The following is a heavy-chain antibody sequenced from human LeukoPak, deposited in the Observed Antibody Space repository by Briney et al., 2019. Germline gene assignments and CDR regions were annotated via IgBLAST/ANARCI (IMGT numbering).Heavy chain of an antibody. Sequence: PSETLSLTCAVYGGSFSGYYWSWIRQPPGKGLEWIGEINHSGSTNYNPSLKSRVTISVDTSKNQFSLKLSSVTAADTAVYYCAAFCGDYPDYWGQGTLVTVSS. CDR1: GGSFSGYY. CDR3: AAFCGDYPDY. D-gene: IGHD4-17*01. V-gene: IGHV4-34*01. J-gene: IGHJ4*02. CDR2: INHSGST.